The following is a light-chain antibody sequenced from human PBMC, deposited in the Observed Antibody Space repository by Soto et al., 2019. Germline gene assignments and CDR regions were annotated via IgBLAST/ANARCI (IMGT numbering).Light chain of an antibody. Sequence: QSVLTKPPSVYGGPGQLVTISCTGSSTNIGVGYDVHWYQQHPGTAPKLLIYDSNNRPSGVPDRFSGSKSGTSDSLAITGLQGEDETVYHCIFFNSRVTAYVFGTGPKVTV. V-gene: IGLV1-40*01. J-gene: IGLJ1*01. CDR3: IFFNSRVTAYV. CDR1: STNIGVGYD. CDR2: DSN.